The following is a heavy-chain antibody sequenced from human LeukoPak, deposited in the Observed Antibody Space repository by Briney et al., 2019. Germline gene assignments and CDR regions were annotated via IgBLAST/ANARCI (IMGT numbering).Heavy chain of an antibody. Sequence: PGGSLRLSCAASGFTFSSDAMTWVRQAPGKGLEWVSSINDSGGSTYYADSVKGRFTIARDNSKNTLYLQMNSLRAEDTAVYYCAKREYNFWSGYFFWGQGTLVTVSS. CDR2: INDSGGST. V-gene: IGHV3-23*01. J-gene: IGHJ4*02. D-gene: IGHD3-3*01. CDR3: AKREYNFWSGYFF. CDR1: GFTFSSDA.